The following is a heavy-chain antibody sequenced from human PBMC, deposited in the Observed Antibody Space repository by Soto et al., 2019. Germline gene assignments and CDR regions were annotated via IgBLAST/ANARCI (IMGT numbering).Heavy chain of an antibody. J-gene: IGHJ5*02. V-gene: IGHV4-59*01. D-gene: IGHD3-3*01. Sequence: LSLTCTVSGGSISSYYWSWIRQPPGKGLEWIGYIYYSGSTNYNPSLKSRVTISVDTSKNQFSLKLSSVTAADTAVYYCARGCPYYDFWSGYISGVYNWFDPWGQGTLVTVSS. CDR3: ARGCPYYDFWSGYISGVYNWFDP. CDR1: GGSISSYY. CDR2: IYYSGST.